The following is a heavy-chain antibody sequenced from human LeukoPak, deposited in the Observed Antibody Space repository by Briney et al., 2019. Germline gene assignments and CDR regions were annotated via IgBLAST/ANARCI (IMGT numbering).Heavy chain of an antibody. V-gene: IGHV3-30*18. CDR2: ISYDGSNK. J-gene: IGHJ3*02. Sequence: PGGSLRLSCAGSGFTFSSYGMHWVRQAPGKGLEWVAVISYDGSNKYYADSVKGRFTISRDNSKNTLYLQMNSLRAEDTAVYYCAKVVIVATPDAFDIWGQGTMVTVSS. CDR3: AKVVIVATPDAFDI. D-gene: IGHD5-12*01. CDR1: GFTFSSYG.